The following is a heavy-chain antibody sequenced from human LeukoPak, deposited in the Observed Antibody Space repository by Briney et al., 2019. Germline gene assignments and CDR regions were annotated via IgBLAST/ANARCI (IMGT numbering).Heavy chain of an antibody. CDR3: ARHEIAARTWYYYYYMDV. CDR2: IYPGDSDT. D-gene: IGHD6-6*01. CDR1: GYSFTSYW. J-gene: IGHJ6*03. V-gene: IGHV5-51*01. Sequence: GESLKISCKGSGYSFTSYWIGWVRQMPGKGLEWMGIIYPGDSDTRYSPSFQGQVTISADKSISTAYLQWSSLKASDTAMYYCARHEIAARTWYYYYYMDVWGKGTTVTVSS.